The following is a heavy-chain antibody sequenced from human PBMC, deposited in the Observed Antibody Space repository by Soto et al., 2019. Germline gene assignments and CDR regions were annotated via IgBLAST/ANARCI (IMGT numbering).Heavy chain of an antibody. CDR3: ATRDTGRVY. CDR1: GVSIGSHDW. Sequence: QVQLQESGPGLVKPSGTLSLTCAVSGVSIGSHDWWTGVRHPPGKGLEWIGESHQSGNTNYNSSPXSRVTIPLDKSQNHVSLQLSSVNVADTAVYYCATRDTGRVYWGQGTLVTVSS. V-gene: IGHV4-4*02. D-gene: IGHD5-18*01. J-gene: IGHJ4*02. CDR2: SHQSGNT.